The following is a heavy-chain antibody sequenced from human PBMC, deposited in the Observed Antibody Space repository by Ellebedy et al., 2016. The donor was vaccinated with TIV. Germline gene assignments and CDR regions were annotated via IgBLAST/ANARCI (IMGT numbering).Heavy chain of an antibody. CDR1: GGSISSSNW. D-gene: IGHD5-18*01. CDR3: AREGENTVMALDY. CDR2: IYHSGNT. Sequence: MPSETLSLTCAVSGGSISSSNWWSWVRQPPGKGLEWIGEIYHSGNTNYNPSLKSPVTISVDKSKNQFSLKLNSVTAADTAVYSSAREGENTVMALDYWGQGTLVTVSS. J-gene: IGHJ4*02. V-gene: IGHV4-4*02.